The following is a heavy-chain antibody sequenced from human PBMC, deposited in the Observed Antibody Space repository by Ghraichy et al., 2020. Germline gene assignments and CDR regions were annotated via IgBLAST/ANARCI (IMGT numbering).Heavy chain of an antibody. CDR2: IRAAGSGT. D-gene: IGHD3-16*01. V-gene: IGHV3-7*01. J-gene: IGHJ6*02. CDR1: GFTIRRHW. CDR3: ARDRGGRSGMDV. Sequence: GGSLRLSCAASGFTIRRHWMCWVRQAPGKGLEWVAYIRAAGSGTYYVDSVKGRFTISRDNAKNTLFVQMNSLRAEDTAVYYCARDRGGRSGMDVWGQGTTVTVSS.